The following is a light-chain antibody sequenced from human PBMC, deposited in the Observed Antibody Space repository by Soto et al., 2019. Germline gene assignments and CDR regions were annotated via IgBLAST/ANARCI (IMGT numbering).Light chain of an antibody. J-gene: IGKJ1*01. Sequence: EIVLPQSPAILSMSPGERATLSCRASQSVSSYFAWYQQKPGQAPRLLIYDASNSATGVPARFGGSGPGTDFTLTISSLEPEDFAVYYCEQRRYWPVTFGQGTKVEVK. CDR3: EQRRYWPVT. V-gene: IGKV3-11*01. CDR1: QSVSSY. CDR2: DAS.